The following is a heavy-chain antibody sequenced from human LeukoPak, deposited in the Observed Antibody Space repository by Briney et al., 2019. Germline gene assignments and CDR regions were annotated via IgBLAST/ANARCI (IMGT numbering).Heavy chain of an antibody. J-gene: IGHJ2*01. D-gene: IGHD6-13*01. CDR3: AKVGQQLVQYWYFDL. CDR2: IRYDGSNK. CDR1: GFTFGSYA. Sequence: GGSLRLSCAASGFTFGSYAMHWVRQAPGKGLEWVAFIRYDGSNKYYADSVKGRFTISRDNSKNTLYLQMNGLRAEDTAVYYCAKVGQQLVQYWYFDLWGRGTLVTVSS. V-gene: IGHV3-30*02.